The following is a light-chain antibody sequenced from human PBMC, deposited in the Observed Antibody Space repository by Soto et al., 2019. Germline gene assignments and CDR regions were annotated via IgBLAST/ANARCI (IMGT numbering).Light chain of an antibody. CDR1: QSVSNDF. J-gene: IGKJ1*01. V-gene: IGKV3-20*01. CDR3: QQYGSSPPRT. CDR2: GAS. Sequence: EIVLTQSPGILSLSPGQRVTLSCRASQSVSNDFLAWYQQKPGQAPRLLIYGASTRATDVPDRFSGSGSGADFTLTISRLDPEDFAVYYCQQYGSSPPRTFGQGTKVEMK.